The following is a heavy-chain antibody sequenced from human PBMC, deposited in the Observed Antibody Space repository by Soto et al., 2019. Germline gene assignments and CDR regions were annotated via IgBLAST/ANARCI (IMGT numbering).Heavy chain of an antibody. V-gene: IGHV3-7*01. Sequence: PGGSLRLSCAASGFTFSSYWMSWVRQAPGKGLEWVANIEQDGSEKYYVDSVKGRFTISRDNAKNSLYLQMNSLRAEDTAVYYCAREMDADYSSGCTFDYWGQGTLVTVSS. CDR2: IEQDGSEK. CDR3: AREMDADYSSGCTFDY. CDR1: GFTFSSYW. D-gene: IGHD6-19*01. J-gene: IGHJ4*02.